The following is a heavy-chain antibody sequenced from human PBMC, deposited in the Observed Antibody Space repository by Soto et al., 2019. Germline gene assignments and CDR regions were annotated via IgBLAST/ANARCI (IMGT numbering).Heavy chain of an antibody. D-gene: IGHD4-4*01. J-gene: IGHJ4*02. CDR1: RFTFSTYA. Sequence: GGSLRLSCAASRFTFSTYAMSWVRQAPGKGLEWVSALSGSGGMTYYADSVKGRFTISRDNSRNTLDLQMNSLTAEDTAVYYCAKGWGFSNYYFDYWGQGALVTV. CDR3: AKGWGFSNYYFDY. CDR2: LSGSGGMT. V-gene: IGHV3-23*01.